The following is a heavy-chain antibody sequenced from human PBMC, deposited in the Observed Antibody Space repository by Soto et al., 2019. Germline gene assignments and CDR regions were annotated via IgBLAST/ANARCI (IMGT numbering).Heavy chain of an antibody. CDR1: GGSISSSSYY. V-gene: IGHV4-39*01. Sequence: SETLSLTCTVSGGSISSSSYYWGWIRQPPGKGLEWIGSIYYSGSTYYNPSLKSRVTISVDTSKNQFSLKLSSVTAADTAVYYCARYPLLGYCSGGSCPSAGSPYWGQGTLVTVSS. D-gene: IGHD2-15*01. J-gene: IGHJ4*02. CDR3: ARYPLLGYCSGGSCPSAGSPY. CDR2: IYYSGST.